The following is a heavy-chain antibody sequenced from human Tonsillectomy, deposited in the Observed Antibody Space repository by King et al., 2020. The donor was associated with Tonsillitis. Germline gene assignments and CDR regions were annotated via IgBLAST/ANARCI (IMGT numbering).Heavy chain of an antibody. Sequence: QLQESGPGLVKPSETLSLTCTVSGGSISSSSYYWGWIRQPPGKGLGWTGRIYYSGTTYYNPSLKSRVTISVDTSKNQFSLKLSSVTAADTAVYHCASIHSDYGGYWYHDLWGRGTLVTVSS. CDR3: ASIHSDYGGYWYHDL. V-gene: IGHV4-39*01. CDR1: GGSISSSSYY. CDR2: IYYSGTT. D-gene: IGHD4-23*01. J-gene: IGHJ2*01.